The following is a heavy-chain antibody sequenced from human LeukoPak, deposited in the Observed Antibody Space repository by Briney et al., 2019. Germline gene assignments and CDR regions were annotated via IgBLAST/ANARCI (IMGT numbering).Heavy chain of an antibody. Sequence: GASVKVSCKGSGNSLSELSIQRVRQAPGKGLECVGGFDPEETKMVYAQNFQGRVTMTEDTSTQTAYMELSGLTSDDTAVYYCTTRSGDFWGGFVNWGQGNLVTVSS. V-gene: IGHV1-24*01. CDR1: GNSLSELS. CDR2: FDPEETKM. J-gene: IGHJ4*02. D-gene: IGHD3-3*01. CDR3: TTRSGDFWGGFVN.